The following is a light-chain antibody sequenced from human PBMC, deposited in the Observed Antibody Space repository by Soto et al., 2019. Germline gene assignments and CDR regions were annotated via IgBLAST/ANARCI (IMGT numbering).Light chain of an antibody. CDR3: CSYAGSKV. J-gene: IGLJ1*01. Sequence: QSALTQPASVSCSPGQSITISCTGTSSDVGSYNLVSWYQQHPGKAPKLMIYEVSKRPSGVSNRFSGSKSGNTASLTISGLQAEDEADYYCCSYAGSKVFGTGTKVTVL. CDR1: SSDVGSYNL. CDR2: EVS. V-gene: IGLV2-23*02.